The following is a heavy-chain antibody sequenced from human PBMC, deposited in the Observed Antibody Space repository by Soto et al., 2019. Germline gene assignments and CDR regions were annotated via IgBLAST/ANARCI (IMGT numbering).Heavy chain of an antibody. V-gene: IGHV5-51*01. Sequence: PGEALKISCNAFGYSFSNYWIGLVRQMPGKGLEGVASINPGGSESIYSPSCQGQVTISADKSISTAYLQWNSLKASDTAMYYCARTSNTYVVHWGQGTLVTVSS. D-gene: IGHD2-15*01. CDR1: GYSFSNYW. CDR2: INPGGSES. J-gene: IGHJ4*02. CDR3: ARTSNTYVVH.